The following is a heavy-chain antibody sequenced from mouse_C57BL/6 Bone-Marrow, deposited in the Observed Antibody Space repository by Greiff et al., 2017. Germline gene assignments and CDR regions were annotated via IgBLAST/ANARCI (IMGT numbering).Heavy chain of an antibody. CDR3: ARDGSSYSYYARDY. D-gene: IGHD1-1*01. Sequence: VQLQQSGAELARPGASVKMSCTASGYTFTSYTMYWVKQRPGQGLEWIGYINPSSGYTKYNQKFKDTATLTADKSSSTAYMQLSSLTSEDSAVYYCARDGSSYSYYARDYWGQGTSATVSS. V-gene: IGHV1-4*01. CDR1: GYTFTSYT. CDR2: INPSSGYT. J-gene: IGHJ4*01.